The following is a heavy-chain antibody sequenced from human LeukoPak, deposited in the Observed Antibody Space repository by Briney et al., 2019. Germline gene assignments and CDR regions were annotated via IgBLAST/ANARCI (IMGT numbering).Heavy chain of an antibody. CDR3: ARDRVYDSSGYPDY. J-gene: IGHJ4*02. V-gene: IGHV1-69*04. D-gene: IGHD3-22*01. CDR1: GGTFSSYA. CDR2: IIPILGIA. Sequence: SVKVSCKASGGTFSSYAISWLRQAPGQGLEWMGRIIPILGIANYAQKFQGRVTITADKSTSTAYMELSSLRSEDTAVYYCARDRVYDSSGYPDYWGQGTLVTVSS.